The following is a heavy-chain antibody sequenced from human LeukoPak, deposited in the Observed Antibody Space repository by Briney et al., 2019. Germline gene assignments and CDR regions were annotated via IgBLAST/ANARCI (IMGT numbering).Heavy chain of an antibody. D-gene: IGHD3-9*01. CDR1: GFTFSSYS. CDR2: ISSSSSYI. Sequence: PGGSPRLSCAASGFTFSSYSMNWVRQAPGKGLEWVSSISSSSSYIYYADSVKGRFTISRDNAKNSLYLQMNSLRAEDTAVYYCARDPTYFDWLPVYWGQGTLVTDSS. V-gene: IGHV3-21*01. CDR3: ARDPTYFDWLPVY. J-gene: IGHJ4*02.